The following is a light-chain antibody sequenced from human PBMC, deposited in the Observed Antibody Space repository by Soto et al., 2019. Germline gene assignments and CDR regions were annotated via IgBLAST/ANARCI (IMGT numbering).Light chain of an antibody. J-gene: IGKJ1*01. CDR3: QYYGSSPRT. CDR2: GTS. CDR1: QSVSSRH. V-gene: IGKV3-20*01. Sequence: VLTQSPGTLSLSPGESATLSCRASQSVSSRHLAWYQQKPGQAPRLLIYGTSNRATGIPDRFSGSGSGPDFSLIISRLEPEDFAVYYCQYYGSSPRTFGQGTKVDIK.